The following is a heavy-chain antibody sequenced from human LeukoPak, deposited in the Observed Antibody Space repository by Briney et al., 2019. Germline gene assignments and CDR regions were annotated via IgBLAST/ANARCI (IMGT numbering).Heavy chain of an antibody. J-gene: IGHJ4*02. D-gene: IGHD6-13*01. V-gene: IGHV4-31*03. Sequence: PSQTLSLTCTVSGGSISRGGYYWSWIRQHPGKGLEWIGYIYYSGSTYYNPSLKSRVTISVDTSKNQFSLKLSSVTAADTAVYYCARGGKAAAGHEWGQGTLVTVSS. CDR1: GGSISRGGYY. CDR2: IYYSGST. CDR3: ARGGKAAAGHE.